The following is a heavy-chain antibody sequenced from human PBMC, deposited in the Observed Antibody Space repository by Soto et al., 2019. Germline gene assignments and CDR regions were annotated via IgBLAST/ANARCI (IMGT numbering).Heavy chain of an antibody. J-gene: IGHJ4*02. CDR1: GGTFSSLA. Sequence: QVQLVQSGAEVKKPGSSVKVSCKASGGTFSSLAISWVRQAPGQGLEWMGGLVSVFGTANYAQKFHDRVTITADKSPSTSYMELSRLRSQDTAVYYCARSPGVFAYWGQGPLVTVSS. D-gene: IGHD3-10*01. V-gene: IGHV1-69*06. CDR3: ARSPGVFAY. CDR2: LVSVFGTA.